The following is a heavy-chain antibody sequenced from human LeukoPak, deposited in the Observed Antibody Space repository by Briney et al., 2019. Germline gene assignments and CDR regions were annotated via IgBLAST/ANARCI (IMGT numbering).Heavy chain of an antibody. D-gene: IGHD3-3*01. V-gene: IGHV4-34*01. CDR3: ARGPGITIFGVVSGMDV. CDR1: GGSFSGYY. J-gene: IGHJ6*02. CDR2: INHSGST. Sequence: SETLSLTCAVYGGSFSGYYWSWIRQPPGKGLEWIGEINHSGSTNYNPSLKSRVTISVDTSKNQFSLKLSSVTAADTAVYYCARGPGITIFGVVSGMDVWGQGTTVPVSS.